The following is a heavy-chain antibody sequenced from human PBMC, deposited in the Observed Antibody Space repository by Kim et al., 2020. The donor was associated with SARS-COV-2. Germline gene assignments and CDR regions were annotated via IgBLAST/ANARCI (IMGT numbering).Heavy chain of an antibody. J-gene: IGHJ4*02. Sequence: ADSVKGRFTISRDNAKNSLYLQMNSLRAEDTAVYYCARNYDFWSGYQLYWGQGTLVTVSS. D-gene: IGHD3-3*01. CDR3: ARNYDFWSGYQLY. V-gene: IGHV3-48*03.